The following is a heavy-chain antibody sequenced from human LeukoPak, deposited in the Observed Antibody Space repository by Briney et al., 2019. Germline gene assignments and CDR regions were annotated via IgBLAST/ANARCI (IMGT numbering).Heavy chain of an antibody. CDR1: GGSISSYY. Sequence: SETLSLTCTVSGGSISSYYWSWIRQLPGKGLEWIGYIYTSGSTNYNPSLKSRVTISVDTSKNQFSLKLSSVTAADTAVYYCARHRHHFDYWGQGTLVTVSS. J-gene: IGHJ4*02. CDR3: ARHRHHFDY. CDR2: IYTSGST. V-gene: IGHV4-4*09.